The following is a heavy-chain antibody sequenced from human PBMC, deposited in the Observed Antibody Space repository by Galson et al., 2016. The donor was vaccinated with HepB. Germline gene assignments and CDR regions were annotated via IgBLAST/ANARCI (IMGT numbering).Heavy chain of an antibody. CDR3: ARCLVAAAQAFDV. J-gene: IGHJ3*01. CDR2: IYYSGNS. Sequence: LSLTCNVSGVSISSLSYYWGWIRQPPGKGLEWIGSIYYSGNSYYNPSLKSRGTISVDTSKNQFSLRLSSVTAADTAVYYCARCLVAAAQAFDVWGQGTMVTVSS. CDR1: GVSISSLSYY. D-gene: IGHD6-25*01. V-gene: IGHV4-39*01.